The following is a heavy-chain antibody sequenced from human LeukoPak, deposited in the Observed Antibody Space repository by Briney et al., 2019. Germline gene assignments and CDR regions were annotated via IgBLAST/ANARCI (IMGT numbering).Heavy chain of an antibody. D-gene: IGHD2-15*01. CDR3: ARERGDNYPDY. CDR1: GFTFSSYA. CDR2: ISSNGGST. J-gene: IGHJ4*02. Sequence: PGGSLRLSCAASGFTFSSYAMHWVRQAQGKGLEYVSAISSNGGSTYYANSVKGRFTISRDNSKNTLYLQMGSLRAEDMAVYYCARERGDNYPDYWGQGTLVTVSS. V-gene: IGHV3-64*01.